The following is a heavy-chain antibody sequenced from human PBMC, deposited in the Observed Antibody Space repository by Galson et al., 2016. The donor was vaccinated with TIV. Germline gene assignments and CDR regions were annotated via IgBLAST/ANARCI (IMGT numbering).Heavy chain of an antibody. CDR1: GYPVTELS. CDR3: ATDLVYYYDSSGYS. V-gene: IGHV1-24*01. CDR2: FDPEYGET. D-gene: IGHD3-22*01. J-gene: IGHJ4*02. Sequence: SVKVSCKVSGYPVTELSMHWVRQTPEKSLEWMGGFDPEYGETIYAQKFQGRVSMTEDTFTDTAYMELSSLVSDDTAVYYCATDLVYYYDSSGYSWGQGTLVTVSS.